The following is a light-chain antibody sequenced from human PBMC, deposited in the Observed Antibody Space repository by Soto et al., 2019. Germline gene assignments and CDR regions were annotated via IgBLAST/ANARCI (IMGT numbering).Light chain of an antibody. J-gene: IGKJ3*01. CDR3: QQYYSTPFT. CDR2: WAS. V-gene: IGKV4-1*01. Sequence: DIVMTQSPDSLAVSLGERATINCKANQSVLDSYNNKNYLAWYQQKPGQPPKLLIYWASTRESGVPDRVSGTGSGTDFTLTIRILQAEAVAVYYCQQYYSTPFTFGPGTTVDIK. CDR1: QSVLDSYNNKNY.